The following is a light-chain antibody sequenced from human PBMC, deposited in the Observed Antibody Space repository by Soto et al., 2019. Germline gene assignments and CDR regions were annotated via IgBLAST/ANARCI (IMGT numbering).Light chain of an antibody. CDR1: ISDVGGYNY. CDR2: DVS. CDR3: CSYAGSSL. V-gene: IGLV2-11*01. Sequence: QSALTQPRSVSGSPGQSVTISCTGTISDVGGYNYVSWYQQHPGNAPKLMIYDVSKRPSGVPDRFSGSKSGNTASLTISGLQAEDEADYYCCSYAGSSLFGGGTKLTVL. J-gene: IGLJ2*01.